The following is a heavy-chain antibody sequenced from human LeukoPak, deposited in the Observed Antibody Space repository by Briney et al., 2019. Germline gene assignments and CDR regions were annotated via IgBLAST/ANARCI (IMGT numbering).Heavy chain of an antibody. J-gene: IGHJ6*02. Sequence: PSETLSLTCAVYGGSFSGYYWSWIRQPPGKGLEWIGEINHSGSTNYNPSLKSRVTISVDTSKNQFSLKLSSVTAADTAVYYCARGRVTVTTFFDFHYGMDVWGQGTTVTVSS. CDR2: INHSGST. CDR3: ARGRVTVTTFFDFHYGMDV. CDR1: GGSFSGYY. V-gene: IGHV4-34*01. D-gene: IGHD4-17*01.